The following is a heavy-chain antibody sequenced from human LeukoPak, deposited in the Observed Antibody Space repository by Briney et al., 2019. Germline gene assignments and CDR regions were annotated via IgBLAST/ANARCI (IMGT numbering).Heavy chain of an antibody. CDR3: ARGSQRGGNSD. CDR1: GYTFSNYD. Sequence: AASVKVSCKASGYTFSNYDINWVRQATGQGLEWMGWIRPNSDNTGYAQKFQGRLTMTTNTSINTAYMELNSLTSEDTAVYYCARGSQRGGNSDWGQGTLVTVSS. D-gene: IGHD4-23*01. J-gene: IGHJ4*02. V-gene: IGHV1-8*02. CDR2: IRPNSDNT.